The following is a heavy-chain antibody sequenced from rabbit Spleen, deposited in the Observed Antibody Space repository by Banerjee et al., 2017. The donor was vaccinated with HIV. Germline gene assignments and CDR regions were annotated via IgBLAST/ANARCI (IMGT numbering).Heavy chain of an antibody. D-gene: IGHD8-1*01. V-gene: IGHV1S40*01. CDR1: GVSFSGDSY. CDR2: IDTGSDST. CDR3: ARDTGSSFSSYGMDL. Sequence: QSLEESGGDLVKPGASLTLTCIASGVSFSGDSYMCWVRQAPGRGLEWIGYIDTGSDSTYYATWAKGRFTISKTSSTTVTLQMTSLTVADTATYFCARDTGSSFSSYGMDLWGPGTLVTVS. J-gene: IGHJ6*01.